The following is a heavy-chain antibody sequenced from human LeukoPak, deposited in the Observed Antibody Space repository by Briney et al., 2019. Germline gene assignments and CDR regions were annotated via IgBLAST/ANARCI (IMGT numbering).Heavy chain of an antibody. Sequence: ASVKVSCKASGYTFTSYGISWVRQAPGQGLEWMGWISAYNGNTNYAQKLQGRVTMTTDTYTSTAYMELRSLRSDDTAVYYCARDPATYNWNDVDYFDYWGQGTLVTISS. CDR3: ARDPATYNWNDVDYFDY. J-gene: IGHJ4*02. V-gene: IGHV1-18*01. D-gene: IGHD1-1*01. CDR2: ISAYNGNT. CDR1: GYTFTSYG.